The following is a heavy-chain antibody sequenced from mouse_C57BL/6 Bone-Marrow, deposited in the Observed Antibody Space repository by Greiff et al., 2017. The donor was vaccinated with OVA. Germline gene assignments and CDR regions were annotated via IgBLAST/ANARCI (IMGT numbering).Heavy chain of an antibody. CDR3: ARYGDYDGGAMDY. D-gene: IGHD2-4*01. CDR1: GFTFTAYY. V-gene: IGHV7-3*01. Sequence: EVQRVESGGGLVQPGGSLSLSCAASGFTFTAYYMSWVRQPPGKALEWLGFISNKANGYTNEYSASVKGRFTISSDNSQSILYLQMNALIAEDSATYYCARYGDYDGGAMDYWGQGTSVTVSS. CDR2: ISNKANGYTN. J-gene: IGHJ4*01.